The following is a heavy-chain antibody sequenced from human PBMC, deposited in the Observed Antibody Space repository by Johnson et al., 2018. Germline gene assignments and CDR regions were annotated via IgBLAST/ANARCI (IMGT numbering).Heavy chain of an antibody. J-gene: IGHJ6*03. D-gene: IGHD1-20*01. V-gene: IGHV3-30*04. CDR2: LSYDGSIK. CDR3: ATDAITGITLRPGYHYYMDV. Sequence: QVQLVQSGGGVVQXGRSXRLXCAASGFTFSSNAMHWVRQAPGKGLEWVAVLSYDGSIKYYADSVKGRFTISRANSKNTIALQMKTLRAEDTAVYYCATDAITGITLRPGYHYYMDVWGKGTTVTVSS. CDR1: GFTFSSNA.